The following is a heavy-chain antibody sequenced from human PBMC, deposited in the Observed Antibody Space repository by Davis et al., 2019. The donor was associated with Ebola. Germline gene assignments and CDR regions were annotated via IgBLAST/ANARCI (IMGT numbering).Heavy chain of an antibody. Sequence: GESLKISCAASGFTFSNAWMSWVRQAPGKGLEWVANIKQDGSEKYYVDSVKGRFTISRDNAKNSLYLQLNSLRDEDTAVYYCARSSFTGSGSLMVPFDYWGQGTLVTVSS. V-gene: IGHV3-7*01. CDR3: ARSSFTGSGSLMVPFDY. CDR1: GFTFSNAW. J-gene: IGHJ4*02. CDR2: IKQDGSEK. D-gene: IGHD3-10*01.